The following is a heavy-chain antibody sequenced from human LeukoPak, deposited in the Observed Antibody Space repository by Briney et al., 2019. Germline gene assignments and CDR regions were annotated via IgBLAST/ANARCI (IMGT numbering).Heavy chain of an antibody. Sequence: ASVKVSCKASGYTFTSYGISWVRQAPGQGLEWMGIINPSGGSTSYAQKFQGRVTMTRDTSTSTVYMELSSLRSEDTAVYYCAREGTIFGVVRVDWGQGTLVTVSS. CDR1: GYTFTSYG. CDR2: INPSGGST. J-gene: IGHJ4*02. D-gene: IGHD3-3*01. V-gene: IGHV1-46*01. CDR3: AREGTIFGVVRVD.